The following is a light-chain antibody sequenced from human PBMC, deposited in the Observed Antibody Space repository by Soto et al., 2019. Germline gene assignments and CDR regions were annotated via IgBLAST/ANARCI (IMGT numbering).Light chain of an antibody. CDR1: QTPSDNN. J-gene: IGKJ2*01. CDR3: QQYATSSYT. V-gene: IGKV3-20*01. CDR2: GAS. Sequence: EIVLTQSPRTLSLSPGERATLSCRASQTPSDNNLAWFQQRPGQAPRLLIYGASYRETGIPDRFAGSGSGTDFTLTISRLEPEDFAVYYCQQYATSSYTFGQGTKLEIK.